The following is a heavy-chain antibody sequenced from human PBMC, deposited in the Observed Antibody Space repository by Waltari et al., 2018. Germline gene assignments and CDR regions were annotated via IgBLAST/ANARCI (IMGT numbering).Heavy chain of an antibody. CDR3: ATALGDRSSASRAFDI. V-gene: IGHV1-69-2*01. D-gene: IGHD3-10*01. Sequence: EVQLLQSGTELKKPGTTVKLSCQVSGYTFTAYYIHGVQQAPGKGPHWMGLVDPEDGETIYAEKFQGRVTITADTSTDTAYMELSSLRSEDTAVYYCATALGDRSSASRAFDIWGLGTMITVSS. CDR2: VDPEDGET. J-gene: IGHJ3*02. CDR1: GYTFTAYY.